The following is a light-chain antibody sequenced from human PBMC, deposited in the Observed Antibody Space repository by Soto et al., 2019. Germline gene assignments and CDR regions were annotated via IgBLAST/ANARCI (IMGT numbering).Light chain of an antibody. CDR3: QQYNNWPRT. CDR1: LSVSSI. J-gene: IGKJ1*01. V-gene: IGKV3D-15*01. Sequence: IVMTQSPANLSVSPGETATLSSRASLSVSSIVAWSQQKPGQAPRLLIYGSSARATGIPARFSGSGSGTEFTLTISSLQSEDFAVYYCQQYNNWPRTFGQGTKVEI. CDR2: GSS.